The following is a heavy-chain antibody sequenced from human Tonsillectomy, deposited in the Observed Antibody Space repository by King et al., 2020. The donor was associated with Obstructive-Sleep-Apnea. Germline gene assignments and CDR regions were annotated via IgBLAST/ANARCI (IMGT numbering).Heavy chain of an antibody. CDR3: ARDVNGDSVLFDS. CDR2: INYRGSI. J-gene: IGHJ4*02. CDR1: GGSMSRSGYY. D-gene: IGHD4-17*01. Sequence: QLQESGPGLVKPSETLSLTCSVSGGSMSRSGYYWGWIRQPPGKGLEWMGSINYRGSIYYNPSLKSRVTISVDASKNQFSLRLSSVTAADTAVYYCARDVNGDSVLFDSWGQGTLVTVAS. V-gene: IGHV4-39*07.